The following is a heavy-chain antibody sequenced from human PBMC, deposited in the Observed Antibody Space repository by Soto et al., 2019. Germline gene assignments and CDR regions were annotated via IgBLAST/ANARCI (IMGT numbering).Heavy chain of an antibody. D-gene: IGHD6-13*01. CDR1: GFTFSSYG. Sequence: QVQLVESGGGVVQPGRSLRLSCAASGFTFSSYGMHWIRLAQGKGLEWVAVIWYDGSNKYYADSVKGRFTISRDNSKNTLYLQMNSLRAEDTAVYYCARWCIAAGDYWGQGTLVTVSS. J-gene: IGHJ4*02. V-gene: IGHV3-33*01. CDR2: IWYDGSNK. CDR3: ARWCIAAGDY.